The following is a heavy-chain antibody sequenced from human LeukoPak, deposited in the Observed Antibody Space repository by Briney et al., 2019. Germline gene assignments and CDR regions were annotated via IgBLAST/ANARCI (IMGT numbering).Heavy chain of an antibody. J-gene: IGHJ6*03. V-gene: IGHV4-34*01. CDR1: GGSFSDYY. D-gene: IGHD6-19*01. CDR3: ARGEGTLAGRRWPSQYYYYIDV. CDR2: INHSGSA. Sequence: PSETLSLTCVVYGGSFSDYYWSWVRQPPGKGLEWIGEINHSGSAKYNPSRKSRVTMSIHTSNNQCSLKLSSVTAADTAVYYCARGEGTLAGRRWPSQYYYYIDVWGKGTTVTVSS.